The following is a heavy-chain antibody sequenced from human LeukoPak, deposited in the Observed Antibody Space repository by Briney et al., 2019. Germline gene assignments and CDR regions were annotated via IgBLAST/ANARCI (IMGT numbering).Heavy chain of an antibody. Sequence: SETLSLTCTVSNVSISSGSHYWNWIRQPAGKGLEWIGRIYAGGRSNYNPSLRSRVTISVDTSKNQFSLRLSSVTATDTGVYYCASDHSGWLGLGYWGQGTLVTVSS. D-gene: IGHD6-19*01. CDR2: IYAGGRS. V-gene: IGHV4-61*02. CDR1: NVSISSGSHY. J-gene: IGHJ4*02. CDR3: ASDHSGWLGLGY.